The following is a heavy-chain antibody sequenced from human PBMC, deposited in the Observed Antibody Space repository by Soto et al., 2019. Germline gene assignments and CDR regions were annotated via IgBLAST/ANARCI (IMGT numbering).Heavy chain of an antibody. CDR3: ARGSRSYYGSGSYSDFYD. CDR1: GGSFSGYY. J-gene: IGHJ4*02. D-gene: IGHD3-10*01. Sequence: SETLSLTCAVYGGSFSGYYWSWIRQPPGKGLEWIGEINHSGSTNYNPSLKSRVTISVDTSKNQFSLKLSSVTAADTAVYYCARGSRSYYGSGSYSDFYDWGQGTLVTVSS. CDR2: INHSGST. V-gene: IGHV4-34*01.